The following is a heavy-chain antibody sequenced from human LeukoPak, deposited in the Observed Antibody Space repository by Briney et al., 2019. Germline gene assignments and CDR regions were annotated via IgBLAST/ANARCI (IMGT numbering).Heavy chain of an antibody. CDR1: GYTFTSYY. CDR2: INPSGGST. Sequence: ASVKVSCKASGYTFTSYYMHWVRQAPGQGLEWMGIINPSGGSTSYAQKFQGRVTMTRDTSTSTVYMELSSLRSEDTAVYYCARAGPYPGWYLAVAEPNWFDPLGQGTLVTVSS. V-gene: IGHV1-46*01. J-gene: IGHJ5*02. CDR3: ARAGPYPGWYLAVAEPNWFDP. D-gene: IGHD6-19*01.